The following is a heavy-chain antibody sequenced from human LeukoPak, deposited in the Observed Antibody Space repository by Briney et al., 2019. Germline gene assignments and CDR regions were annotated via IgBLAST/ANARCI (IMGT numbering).Heavy chain of an antibody. CDR3: ARGGKSARPDY. CDR1: GFSFSSNA. J-gene: IGHJ4*02. Sequence: PGRSLRLSCAASGFSFSSNAMHWVRQAPGKGLEWLAIIWYDGSNEYYADSVKGRFTISRDNSKNTLYLQMNSLRAENTAVYYCARGGKSARPDYWGQGTLVTVSA. V-gene: IGHV3-33*01. D-gene: IGHD6-6*01. CDR2: IWYDGSNE.